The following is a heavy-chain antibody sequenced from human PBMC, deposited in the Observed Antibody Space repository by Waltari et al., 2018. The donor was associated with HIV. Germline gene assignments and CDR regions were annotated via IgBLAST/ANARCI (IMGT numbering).Heavy chain of an antibody. CDR1: GGPFSSYA. V-gene: IGHV1-69*01. D-gene: IGHD3-22*01. Sequence: QVQLVQSGAEVKKPGSSVKVSCKASGGPFSSYAISWVRQAPAQGLEWMGGIIPIFGTANYAQKFQGRVTITADESTSTAYMELSSLRSEDTAVYYCARARETYYYDSSVAFDIWGQGTMVTVSS. CDR3: ARARETYYYDSSVAFDI. J-gene: IGHJ3*02. CDR2: IIPIFGTA.